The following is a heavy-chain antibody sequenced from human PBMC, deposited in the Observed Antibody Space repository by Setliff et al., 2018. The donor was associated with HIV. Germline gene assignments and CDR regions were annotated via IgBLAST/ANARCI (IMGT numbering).Heavy chain of an antibody. J-gene: IGHJ6*03. CDR2: TYYKSKWYN. CDR1: GDSASSNSAA. CDR3: ASGAVAATGHYYYYYMDV. V-gene: IGHV6-1*01. Sequence: SQTLSLTCAISGDSASSNSAAWNWIRQSPSRGLEWLGRTYYKSKWYNDYAVSVKSRITINPDTSKNQFSLQLSSVTPEDTAVYYCASGAVAATGHYYYYYMDVWGKGTTVTVSS. D-gene: IGHD6-19*01.